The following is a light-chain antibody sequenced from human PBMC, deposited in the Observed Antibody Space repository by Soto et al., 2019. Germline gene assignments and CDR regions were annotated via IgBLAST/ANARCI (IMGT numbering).Light chain of an antibody. CDR1: SSDVGGYNS. Sequence: QSALTQPPSASGSPGQSVTISCTGTSSDVGGYNSVSWYQQHPGKAPKLMIYEVNKRPSGVPDRFSGSKSGNTASLTVSGLQAEDEADYYCSSYAGSNTVLFGGGNKLTGL. J-gene: IGLJ2*01. CDR2: EVN. CDR3: SSYAGSNTVL. V-gene: IGLV2-8*01.